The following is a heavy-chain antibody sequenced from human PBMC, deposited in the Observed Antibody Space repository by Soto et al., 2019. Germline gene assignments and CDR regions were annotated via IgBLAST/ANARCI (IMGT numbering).Heavy chain of an antibody. D-gene: IGHD6-19*01. V-gene: IGHV3-74*01. CDR1: GFTFSSYW. CDR3: ERGQSSSGRDEGAFDI. J-gene: IGHJ3*02. CDR2: INSDGSST. Sequence: GGSLRLSCATSGFTFSSYWMHWVRQAPGKGLEWVSRINSDGSSTSDADSGTGRFTIARDNAKNKLYLQMNSLSAEATDVYYCERGQSSSGRDEGAFDIWGQGTMVTVSS.